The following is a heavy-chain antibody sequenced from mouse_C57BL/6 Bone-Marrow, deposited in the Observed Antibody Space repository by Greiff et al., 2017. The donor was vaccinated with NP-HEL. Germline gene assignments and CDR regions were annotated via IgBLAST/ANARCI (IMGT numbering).Heavy chain of an antibody. CDR3: ARLPGY. V-gene: IGHV5-16*01. CDR1: GFTFSDYY. J-gene: IGHJ2*01. Sequence: EVQRVESEGGLVQPGSSMKLSCTASGFTFSDYYMAWVRQVPEKGLEWVANINYDGSSTYYLDSLKSRFIISRDNAKNILYLQMSSLKSEDTATYYCARLPGYWGQGTTLTVSS. CDR2: INYDGSST.